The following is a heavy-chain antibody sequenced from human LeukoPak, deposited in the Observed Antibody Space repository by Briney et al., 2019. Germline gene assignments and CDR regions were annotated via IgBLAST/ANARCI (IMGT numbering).Heavy chain of an antibody. CDR1: GFTFSSYA. Sequence: PGGSLRLSCAASGFTFSSYAMSWVRQAPGKGLEWVSAISGSGGSTYYADSVKGRFTISRDNSKNTLYLQMNSLRAEDTAVYYCARTGYCSGGSCSFYYYYGMDVWGQGTTVTVSS. J-gene: IGHJ6*02. CDR2: ISGSGGST. V-gene: IGHV3-23*01. D-gene: IGHD2-15*01. CDR3: ARTGYCSGGSCSFYYYYGMDV.